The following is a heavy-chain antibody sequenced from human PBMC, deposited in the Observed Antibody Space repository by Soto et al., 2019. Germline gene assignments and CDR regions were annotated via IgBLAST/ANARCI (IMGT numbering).Heavy chain of an antibody. CDR1: GFTFSSYW. CDR3: ARDYGSGRYPHI. J-gene: IGHJ4*02. D-gene: IGHD3-10*01. V-gene: IGHV3-7*01. Sequence: GGSLSLSCAASGFTFSSYWMSWVRQAPGKGLEWVANIKQVGSEKYYVDSVKGRFTISRDNAKNSLYLQMNSLRAEDTAVYYCARDYGSGRYPHIWGQGTLVTVSS. CDR2: IKQVGSEK.